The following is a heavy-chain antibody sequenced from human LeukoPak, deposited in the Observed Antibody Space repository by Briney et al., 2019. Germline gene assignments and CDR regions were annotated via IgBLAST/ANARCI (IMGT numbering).Heavy chain of an antibody. CDR2: ISYDGNTI. V-gene: IGHV3-30*03. CDR1: GFSFSSYG. J-gene: IGHJ4*02. Sequence: GGSLRLSCAASGFSFSSYGMHWVRQAPGKGLEWLTVISYDGNTIYYADSVKGRFTISRDNSKNTLYLQMNSLRDEDTAVYYCASNTMTNYFDYWGQGTLVTVSS. CDR3: ASNTMTNYFDY. D-gene: IGHD4-17*01.